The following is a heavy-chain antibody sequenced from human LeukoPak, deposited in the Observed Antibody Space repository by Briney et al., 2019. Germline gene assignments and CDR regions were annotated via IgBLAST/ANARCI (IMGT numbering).Heavy chain of an antibody. CDR3: ARAGQQWLGYYFDY. Sequence: SETLSLTCTVSVGSISGHYWTWIRQPPGKGLEWMGYIYYSGSTNYNPSLKSRVTISVDASKNQFSLKLRSVTAADTAVYYCARAGQQWLGYYFDYWGQGTQVTVSS. V-gene: IGHV4-59*11. J-gene: IGHJ4*02. D-gene: IGHD6-19*01. CDR2: IYYSGST. CDR1: VGSISGHY.